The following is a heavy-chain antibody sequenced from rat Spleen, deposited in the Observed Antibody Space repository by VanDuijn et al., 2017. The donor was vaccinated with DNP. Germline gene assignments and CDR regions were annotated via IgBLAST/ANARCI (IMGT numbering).Heavy chain of an antibody. Sequence: EVKLVESGGGLVQPGRSLKISCAASGFNFNDYWMGWVRQAPGKGLEWIGEINKDSSKINYSPSLKDRFTVSRENAHNTLNLQMSKLESEDKAIYYLAKGPNYGIYSDYFDYWGQGVMVTVSS. CDR1: GFNFNDYW. D-gene: IGHD1-11*01. V-gene: IGHV4-2*01. CDR2: INKDSSKI. J-gene: IGHJ2*01. CDR3: AKGPNYGIYSDYFDY.